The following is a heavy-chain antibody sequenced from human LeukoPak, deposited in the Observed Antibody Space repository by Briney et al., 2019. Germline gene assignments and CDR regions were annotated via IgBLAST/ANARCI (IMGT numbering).Heavy chain of an antibody. CDR1: GGSISSYY. V-gene: IGHV4-4*07. CDR3: AREATYYYDSSGYYYDSYFDY. D-gene: IGHD3-22*01. J-gene: IGHJ4*02. CDR2: IYTSGST. Sequence: SETLSLTCTVSGGSISSYYWSWIRQPAGKGLEWIGRIYTSGSTNYDPSLKSRVTMSVDTSKNQFSLKLSSVTAADTAVYYCAREATYYYDSSGYYYDSYFDYWGQGTLVTVSS.